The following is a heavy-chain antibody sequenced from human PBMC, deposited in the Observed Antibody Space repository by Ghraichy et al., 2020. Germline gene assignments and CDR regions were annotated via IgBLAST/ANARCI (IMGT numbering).Heavy chain of an antibody. D-gene: IGHD5-12*01. CDR2: LSCDGSNN. CDR3: AREPCSGYSGYDLAY. CDR1: GFPFSRYA. V-gene: IGHV3-30-3*01. J-gene: IGHJ4*02. Sequence: GGSLRLSCAASGFPFSRYAMHWVRQAPGKGLEGVAVLSCDGSNNYYADSVKGRFTISRDNYKNTLYLQMHSLRAEDTAVYYCAREPCSGYSGYDLAYWGQGTLVTVSS.